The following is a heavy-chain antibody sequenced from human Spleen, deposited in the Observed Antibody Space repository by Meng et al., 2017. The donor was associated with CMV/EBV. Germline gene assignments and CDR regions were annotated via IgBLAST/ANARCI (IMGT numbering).Heavy chain of an antibody. J-gene: IGHJ4*02. V-gene: IGHV3-74*01. D-gene: IGHD3-22*01. CDR3: EFRYDRSGDYY. CDR1: GVTFSDHW. Sequence: GESLKISCAASGVTFSDHWVHWVRQAPGKGLVWVSRIKSDGSGISYADSVKGRFTISRGNAENTVFLQMSSLRVEDTAVYYGEFRYDRSGDYYWGQGTLVTVSS. CDR2: IKSDGSGI.